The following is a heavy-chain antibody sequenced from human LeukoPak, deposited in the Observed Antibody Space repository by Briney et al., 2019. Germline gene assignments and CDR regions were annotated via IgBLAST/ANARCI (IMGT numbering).Heavy chain of an antibody. D-gene: IGHD3-22*01. CDR3: AKGGPAPDSSGYRYFDL. CDR1: GFTFDDYA. CDR2: NSWNSGSI. Sequence: PGRSLRLSCAASGFTFDDYAMHWVRQAPGKGLEWVSGNSWNSGSIGYADSVKGRFTISRDNAKNSLYLQMNSLRAEDTALYYCAKGGPAPDSSGYRYFDLWGRGTLVTVSS. V-gene: IGHV3-9*01. J-gene: IGHJ2*01.